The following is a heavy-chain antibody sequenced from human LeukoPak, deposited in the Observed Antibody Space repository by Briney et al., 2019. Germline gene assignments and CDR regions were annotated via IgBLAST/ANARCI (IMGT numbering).Heavy chain of an antibody. J-gene: IGHJ4*02. CDR2: ISYDGSNK. V-gene: IGHV3-30*18. CDR3: AKEGSVTYSYVNEIDY. CDR1: GFTFSSYG. Sequence: PGRSLRLSCAASGFTFSSYGMHWVRQAPGKGLEWVAVISYDGSNKYYADSVKGRFTISRDNSKNTLYLQMNSLRAEDTAVYYCAKEGSVTYSYVNEIDYWGQGTLVTVSS. D-gene: IGHD5-18*01.